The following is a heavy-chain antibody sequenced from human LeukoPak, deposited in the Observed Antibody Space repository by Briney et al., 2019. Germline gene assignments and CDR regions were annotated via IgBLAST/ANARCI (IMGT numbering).Heavy chain of an antibody. J-gene: IGHJ6*02. V-gene: IGHV5-51*01. CDR2: IYPGDSDT. Sequence: GESLEIFCKGSGYSFTSYWIGWVRQMPGEGLEWMGIIYPGDSDTRYSASFQGQVTISADKSISTAYLQWSSLKASDTGMYYCARTVGDWSGGSCYRCYYYGMDVWGQGTTVTVSS. CDR1: GYSFTSYW. D-gene: IGHD2-15*01. CDR3: ARTVGDWSGGSCYRCYYYGMDV.